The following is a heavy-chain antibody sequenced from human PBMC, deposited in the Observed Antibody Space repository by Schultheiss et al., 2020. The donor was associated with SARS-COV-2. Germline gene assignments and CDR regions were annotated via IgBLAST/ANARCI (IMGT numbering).Heavy chain of an antibody. CDR1: GFTFSSYW. D-gene: IGHD4-11*01. CDR2: ISSSGSTI. Sequence: GGSLRLSCAASGFTFSSYWMSWVRQAPGKGLEWVSYISSSGSTIYYADSVKGRFTISRDNSKNTLYLQMNSLRAEDTAVYYCAKGRMTTGWFDPWGQGTLVTVSS. CDR3: AKGRMTTGWFDP. J-gene: IGHJ5*02. V-gene: IGHV3-48*01.